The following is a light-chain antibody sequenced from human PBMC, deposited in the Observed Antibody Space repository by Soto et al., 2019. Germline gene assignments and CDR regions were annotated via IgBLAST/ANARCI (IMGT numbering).Light chain of an antibody. CDR1: SSEVGGYNY. Sequence: QSVLTQPASVSGSPGQSITISCTGTSSEVGGYNYVSWYQQHPGKAPKLMIYDVSNRPSGVSIRFSGSKSGNTASLTISGLQAEDEADYYCNSYTSSSTPYVLGTGTKVTVL. J-gene: IGLJ1*01. V-gene: IGLV2-14*01. CDR2: DVS. CDR3: NSYTSSSTPYV.